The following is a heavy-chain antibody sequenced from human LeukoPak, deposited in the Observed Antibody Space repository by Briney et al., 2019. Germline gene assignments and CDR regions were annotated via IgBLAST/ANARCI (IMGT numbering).Heavy chain of an antibody. Sequence: PSETLSLTCTVSGGSISSSSYYWGWIRQPPGKGLEWIGSIYYSGSTYYNPSLKSRVTISVDTSKNQFSLKLSSVTAADTAVYYCARGNYGSGSSKLNWFDPWGQGTLVTVSS. CDR1: GGSISSSSYY. J-gene: IGHJ5*02. V-gene: IGHV4-39*01. CDR3: ARGNYGSGSSKLNWFDP. CDR2: IYYSGST. D-gene: IGHD3-10*01.